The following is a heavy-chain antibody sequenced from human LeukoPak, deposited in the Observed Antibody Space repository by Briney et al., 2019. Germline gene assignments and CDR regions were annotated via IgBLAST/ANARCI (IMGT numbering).Heavy chain of an antibody. CDR3: AKEYGYKNLPFDY. Sequence: GGSLRLSCAASGFRFSSYSMNWVRQAPGKGLEWVSAISGSGGSTYYADSVKGRFTISRDNSKNTLYLQMNSLRAEDTAVYYCAKEYGYKNLPFDYWGQGTLVTVSS. V-gene: IGHV3-23*01. J-gene: IGHJ4*02. D-gene: IGHD5-24*01. CDR2: ISGSGGST. CDR1: GFRFSSYS.